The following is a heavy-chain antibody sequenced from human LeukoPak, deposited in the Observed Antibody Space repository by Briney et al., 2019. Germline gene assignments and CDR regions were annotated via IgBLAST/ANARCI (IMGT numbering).Heavy chain of an antibody. CDR2: SIPLFGTV. CDR3: ARGGRPLGYFYMDV. Sequence: SVKVSCKASGDNFNNYAFNWVRQAPGQGPEWMGGSIPLFGTVKAAQKFQGRFTISTDESTSTAYMELSSLTSEDTAVYYYARGGRPLGYFYMDVWGKGTTVTVSS. V-gene: IGHV1-69*05. CDR1: GDNFNNYA. J-gene: IGHJ6*03.